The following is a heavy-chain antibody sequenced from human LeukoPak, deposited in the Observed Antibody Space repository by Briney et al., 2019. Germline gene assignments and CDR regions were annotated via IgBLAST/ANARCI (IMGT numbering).Heavy chain of an antibody. D-gene: IGHD4-17*01. CDR3: ARHADGNQVDY. Sequence: PSETLSLTCTVSGGSISSFYWSWIRQPPGKGLEWIGYIYYSGSTNYNPSLNSRVTISVDTSKNQFSLKLSSVTAADTAVYYCARHADGNQVDYWGQGTLVTVS. CDR1: GGSISSFY. J-gene: IGHJ4*02. CDR2: IYYSGST. V-gene: IGHV4-59*08.